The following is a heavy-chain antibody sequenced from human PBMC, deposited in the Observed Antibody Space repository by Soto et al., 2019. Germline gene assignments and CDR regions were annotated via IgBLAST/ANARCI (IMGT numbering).Heavy chain of an antibody. D-gene: IGHD4-17*01. CDR3: AKDMDYGDPELYYYYGMDV. Sequence: GGSLRLSCAASGFTFDDYTMHWVRQAPGKGLEWVSLISWDGGSTYYADSVKGRFTISRDNSKNSLYLQMNSLRTEDTALYYCAKDMDYGDPELYYYYGMDVWGQGTTVTVSS. J-gene: IGHJ6*02. CDR1: GFTFDDYT. CDR2: ISWDGGST. V-gene: IGHV3-43*01.